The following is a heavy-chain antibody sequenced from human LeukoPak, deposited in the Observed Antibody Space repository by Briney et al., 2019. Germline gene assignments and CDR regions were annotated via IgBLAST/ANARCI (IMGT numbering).Heavy chain of an antibody. J-gene: IGHJ3*02. Sequence: ASVKVSCKTSGYTFTVYHIHWVRQAPGQGLEWMGWINPNSGGTNYAQKFQGRVTMTRDTSISTGYMELSRLISDDTAVYYCARDQKFDYGVGEGFDIWGQGTMVTVSS. CDR3: ARDQKFDYGVGEGFDI. V-gene: IGHV1-2*02. CDR1: GYTFTVYH. D-gene: IGHD4-17*01. CDR2: INPNSGGT.